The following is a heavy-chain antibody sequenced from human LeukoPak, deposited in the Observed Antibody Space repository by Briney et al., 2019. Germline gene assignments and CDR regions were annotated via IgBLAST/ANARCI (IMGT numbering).Heavy chain of an antibody. CDR2: IWYDGSNK. CDR3: ARVADYSNSAHADY. V-gene: IGHV3-33*01. Sequence: PGRSLTLSRAASGFTFSIYGMLWVRHAPGKGLEWVAVIWYDGSNKNDADSVKGRFTISRDNSKNTLYLQMNSLRGEDTAVYYCARVADYSNSAHADYWGQGTLVAVSS. J-gene: IGHJ4*02. CDR1: GFTFSIYG. D-gene: IGHD4-11*01.